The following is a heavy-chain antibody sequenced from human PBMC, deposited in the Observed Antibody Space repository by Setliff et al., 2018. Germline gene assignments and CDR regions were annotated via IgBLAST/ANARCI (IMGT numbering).Heavy chain of an antibody. CDR2: MNIDNGKT. Sequence: ASVKVSCKASGYSFTLYAMHWMRQAPGQRLEWMGWMNIDNGKTEYSQEFQDRVTFTRDTFAETAYMELRSLTSDDMAVYYCARGYCDGIGCPAPLYYFDSWCQGTLVTVSS. V-gene: IGHV1-3*03. D-gene: IGHD2-21*01. J-gene: IGHJ4*02. CDR1: GYSFTLYA. CDR3: ARGYCDGIGCPAPLYYFDS.